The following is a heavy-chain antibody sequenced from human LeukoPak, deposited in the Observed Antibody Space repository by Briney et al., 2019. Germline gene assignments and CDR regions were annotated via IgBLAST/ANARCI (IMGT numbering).Heavy chain of an antibody. CDR1: GGSISGYY. CDR3: ARGSYGYYYGMDV. Sequence: SETLSLTCTVSGGSISGYYWSWIRQPPGKGLEWIGYIYYSGSTNYNPSLKSRVTISVDTSKNQFSLKLSSVTAADTAVYFCARGSYGYYYGMDVWGQGTTVTVSS. CDR2: IYYSGST. D-gene: IGHD3-10*01. V-gene: IGHV4-59*08. J-gene: IGHJ6*02.